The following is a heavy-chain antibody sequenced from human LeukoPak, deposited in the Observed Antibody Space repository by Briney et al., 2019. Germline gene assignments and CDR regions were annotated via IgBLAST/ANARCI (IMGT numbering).Heavy chain of an antibody. CDR3: ARLPDDYGDYVGNWFDP. V-gene: IGHV3-21*01. Sequence: GGSLRLSCAASGFTFSSYSMNWVRQAPGKGLEWVSSISSSSSYIYYADSVKGRFTISRDNAKNSLYLQMNSLRAEDTAVYYCARLPDDYGDYVGNWFDPWGQGTLVTVSS. D-gene: IGHD4-17*01. CDR1: GFTFSSYS. J-gene: IGHJ5*02. CDR2: ISSSSSYI.